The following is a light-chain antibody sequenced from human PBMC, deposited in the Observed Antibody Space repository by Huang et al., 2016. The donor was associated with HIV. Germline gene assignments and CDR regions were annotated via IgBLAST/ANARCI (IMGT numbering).Light chain of an antibody. Sequence: EIVLTQSPATLYLSPGERATLSCRASQSVSSDLAWYQQKPGQAPRLLIYDTSSRATGLPPRFSGSGSVTDFTLTISSLEPEDFAVYYCQQRSNWPPWTFGQGTKVEIK. CDR2: DTS. CDR3: QQRSNWPPWT. V-gene: IGKV3-11*01. CDR1: QSVSSD. J-gene: IGKJ1*01.